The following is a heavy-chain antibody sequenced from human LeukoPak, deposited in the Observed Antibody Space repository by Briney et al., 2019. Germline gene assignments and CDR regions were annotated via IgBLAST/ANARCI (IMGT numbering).Heavy chain of an antibody. D-gene: IGHD5-12*01. CDR2: IKQDGSEK. J-gene: IGHJ5*02. CDR1: GFNFGSYW. Sequence: GGSLRLSCAAPGFNFGSYWMSWVRQAPGKGLEWVANIKQDGSEKYYVDSVKGRFTISRDNAKNSLYLQMNSLRAEDTAVYYCATAAPIVATINWFDPWGQGTLVTVSS. V-gene: IGHV3-7*01. CDR3: ATAAPIVATINWFDP.